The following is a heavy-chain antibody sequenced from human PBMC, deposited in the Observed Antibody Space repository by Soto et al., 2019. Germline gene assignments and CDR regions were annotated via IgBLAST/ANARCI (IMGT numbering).Heavy chain of an antibody. CDR1: GGSFTSNNW. J-gene: IGHJ4*02. D-gene: IGHD1-7*01. CDR3: ASRDPGTSVDY. CDR2: IYRTGST. Sequence: SETLSLTCAVSGGSFTSNNWWTWVRQPPGQGLEWIGAIYRTGSTNYNPSLKSRVTISLDKSENQFSLKVTSLTAADTAVYYCASRDPGTSVDYWGQGTLVTVSS. V-gene: IGHV4-4*02.